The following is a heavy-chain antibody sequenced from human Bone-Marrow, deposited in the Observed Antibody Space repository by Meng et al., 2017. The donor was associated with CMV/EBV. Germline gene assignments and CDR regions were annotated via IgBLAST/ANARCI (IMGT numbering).Heavy chain of an antibody. Sequence: GESLKISCAASGFTFSSYSMNWVRQAPGKGLEWVSSISSSSSYIYYADSVKGRFTISRDNAKNSLYLQMNSLRAEDTAVYYCARERVGVDTAMEDYWSQGTLVTVAS. D-gene: IGHD5-18*01. CDR2: ISSSSSYI. CDR1: GFTFSSYS. J-gene: IGHJ4*02. CDR3: ARERVGVDTAMEDY. V-gene: IGHV3-21*01.